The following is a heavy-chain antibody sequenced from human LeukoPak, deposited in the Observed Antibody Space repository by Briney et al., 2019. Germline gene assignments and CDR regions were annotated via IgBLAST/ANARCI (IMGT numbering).Heavy chain of an antibody. CDR3: ARVVIYGSGTSHFDY. D-gene: IGHD3-10*01. Sequence: ASVKVSCKASGGSFRDYCISWVRQAPGQGLEWMGGIIPVFGTANYAQKFQGRVTITADESTSTAYMELSSLRSEDTAVYYCARVVIYGSGTSHFDYWGQGTLVTVSS. J-gene: IGHJ4*02. CDR1: GGSFRDYC. CDR2: IIPVFGTA. V-gene: IGHV1-69*13.